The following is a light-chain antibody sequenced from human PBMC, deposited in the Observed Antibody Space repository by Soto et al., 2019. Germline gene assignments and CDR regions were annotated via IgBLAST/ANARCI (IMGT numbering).Light chain of an antibody. J-gene: IGKJ4*01. CDR3: QQLNSYPLT. CDR1: EDINSR. Sequence: DIQMTQSPSSVSASVGDRVTISCRASEDINSRLAWYQQKPGNAPKLLIYAASTLQSGVPSRFSGSGSGTDFTLTISSLQPEDFATYYCQQLNSYPLTFGGGTKVDIK. CDR2: AAS. V-gene: IGKV1-12*01.